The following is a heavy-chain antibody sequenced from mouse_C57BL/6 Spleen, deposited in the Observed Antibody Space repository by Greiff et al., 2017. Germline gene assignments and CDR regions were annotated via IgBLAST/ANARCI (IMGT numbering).Heavy chain of an antibody. J-gene: IGHJ3*01. CDR1: GYTFTSYW. D-gene: IGHD4-1*01. Sequence: QVQLQQPGAELVRPGSSVKLSCKASGYTFTSYWMHWVKQRPIQGLEWIGNIDPSDSETHYNQKFKDKATLTVDKSSSTAYMQRSILTSEDSAVYYCAREGTGTSWCAYWGQGTLVTVSA. V-gene: IGHV1-52*01. CDR2: IDPSDSET. CDR3: AREGTGTSWCAY.